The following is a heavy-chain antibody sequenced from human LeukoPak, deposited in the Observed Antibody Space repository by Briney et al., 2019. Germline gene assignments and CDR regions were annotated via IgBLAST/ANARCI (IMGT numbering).Heavy chain of an antibody. J-gene: IGHJ4*02. CDR2: INHSEST. Sequence: PSETLSLTCTVSGGSISSYYWSWIRQPPGKGLEWIGEINHSESTNYKLSLKSRVSISVDTSKNQFSLKLSSVTAADTAVYYCARRTCGGDCYSIDYWGQGTLVTVSS. CDR3: ARRTCGGDCYSIDY. CDR1: GGSISSYY. V-gene: IGHV4-34*01. D-gene: IGHD2-21*02.